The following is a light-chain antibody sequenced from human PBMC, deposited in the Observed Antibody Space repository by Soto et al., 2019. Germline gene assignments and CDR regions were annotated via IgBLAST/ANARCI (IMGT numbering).Light chain of an antibody. CDR3: QQYENLPIT. V-gene: IGKV3-20*01. CDR1: RSVSSNY. J-gene: IGKJ5*01. Sequence: VLTQYTGTLSLSPGERATLSCRASRSVSSNYLGWYQQKPGQAPTLLIFDASARAPGIPARFSGSGSGTDFTLTISSLQPEDIATYYCQQYENLPITFGHGTRLEIK. CDR2: DAS.